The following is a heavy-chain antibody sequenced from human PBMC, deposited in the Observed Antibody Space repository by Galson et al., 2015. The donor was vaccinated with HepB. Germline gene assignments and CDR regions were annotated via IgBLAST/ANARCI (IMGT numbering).Heavy chain of an antibody. CDR2: INAGNGNT. V-gene: IGHV1-3*01. D-gene: IGHD6-19*01. CDR1: GYTFTSYA. J-gene: IGHJ4*02. CDR3: AREGWYSSGWFELDY. Sequence: SVKVSCKASGYTFTSYAMHWVRQAPGQRLEWMGWINAGNGNTKYSQKFQGRVTITRDTSASTAYMELSSLRSEDTAVYYCAREGWYSSGWFELDYWGQGTLVTVSS.